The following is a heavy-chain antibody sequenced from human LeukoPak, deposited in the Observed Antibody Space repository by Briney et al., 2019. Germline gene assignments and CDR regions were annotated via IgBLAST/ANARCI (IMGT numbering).Heavy chain of an antibody. CDR2: ISGSGGST. D-gene: IGHD7-27*01. V-gene: IGHV3-23*01. Sequence: GGSLRLSCAASGFTFSSYAMSWVRQAPGKGLEWVSAISGSGGSTYYADSVKGRFTTSRDNSQDTLHLQMNSLRVEDTAVYYCAKTPYNNWGLRNYFDSWGQGTLVTVSS. CDR3: AKTPYNNWGLRNYFDS. J-gene: IGHJ4*02. CDR1: GFTFSSYA.